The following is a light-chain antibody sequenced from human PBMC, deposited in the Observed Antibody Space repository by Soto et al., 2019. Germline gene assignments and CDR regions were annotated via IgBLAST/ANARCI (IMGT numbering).Light chain of an antibody. CDR2: NQS. CDR3: TVWDDNLHGWE. V-gene: IGLV1-47*01. J-gene: IGLJ3*02. Sequence: QSVLTQPPSASGTPGQRVTISCSGSRSNIGKNSVYWFQQFPGTTPKLLIFNQSRRPSGVPERFSGSRSGTSASLAISGLRFEDVADYDCTVWDDNLHGWEFGGGTKLTVL. CDR1: RSNIGKNS.